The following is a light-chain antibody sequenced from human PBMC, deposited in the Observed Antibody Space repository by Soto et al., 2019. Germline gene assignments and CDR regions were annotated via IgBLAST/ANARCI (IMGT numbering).Light chain of an antibody. CDR3: QQSDSTPYT. V-gene: IGKV1-39*01. Sequence: DIKMTQSPSSLSASVGYRVTITCRSSQTISTYLNWYQQKQGKAPRLLIYDASSLLSGVQSRFSGSGSGTDFTLTIASLQPEDFSTYYCQQSDSTPYTCGQGTKVEF. J-gene: IGKJ2*01. CDR2: DAS. CDR1: QTISTY.